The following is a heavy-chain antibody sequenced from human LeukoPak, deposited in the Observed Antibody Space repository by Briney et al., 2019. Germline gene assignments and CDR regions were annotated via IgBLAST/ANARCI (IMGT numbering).Heavy chain of an antibody. CDR1: GGSFSGYY. J-gene: IGHJ6*02. CDR3: ASSDWNYVPNYYYYYGMDV. D-gene: IGHD1-7*01. V-gene: IGHV4-34*01. Sequence: SETLSLTCAVYGGSFSGYYWSWIRQPPGKGLEWIGEINHSGSTNYNPSLKSRVTISVDTSKNQFSLKLSPVTAADTAVYYCASSDWNYVPNYYYYYGMDVWGQGTTVTVSS. CDR2: INHSGST.